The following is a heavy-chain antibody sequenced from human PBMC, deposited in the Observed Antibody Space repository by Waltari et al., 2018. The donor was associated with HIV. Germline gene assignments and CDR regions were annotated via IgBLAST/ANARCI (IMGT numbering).Heavy chain of an antibody. CDR3: ARALLGYYDFWSGFDY. D-gene: IGHD3-3*01. J-gene: IGHJ4*02. V-gene: IGHV1-2*02. CDR2: INPNSGGT. Sequence: QVQLVQSGAEVKKPGASVKVSCTASGYTVTGYYTNWVRRAPGQGLEWMGWINPNSGGTNYAQKCQGRVTMTRDTSISTAYMELSRLRSDDTAVYYCARALLGYYDFWSGFDYWGQGTLVTVSS. CDR1: GYTVTGYY.